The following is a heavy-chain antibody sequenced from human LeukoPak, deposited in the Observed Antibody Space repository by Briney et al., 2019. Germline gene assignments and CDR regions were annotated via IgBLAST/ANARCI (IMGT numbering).Heavy chain of an antibody. V-gene: IGHV4-34*01. Sequence: PSETLSLTCAVYGGSFSGYYWSWIRRPPGKGLEWIGEINHSGSTNYNPSLKSRVTISVDTSKNQFSLKLSSVTAADTAVYYCARGLRYSSSWYGRPFDYWGQGTLVTVSS. J-gene: IGHJ4*02. CDR2: INHSGST. CDR1: GGSFSGYY. D-gene: IGHD6-13*01. CDR3: ARGLRYSSSWYGRPFDY.